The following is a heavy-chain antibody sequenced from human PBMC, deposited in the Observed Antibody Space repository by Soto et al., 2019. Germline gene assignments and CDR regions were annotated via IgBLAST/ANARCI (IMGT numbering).Heavy chain of an antibody. CDR1: GGTFGSDA. D-gene: IGHD3-22*01. CDR2: IIPIFGTT. CDR3: ARDRTDSGYYTNWLDP. V-gene: IGHV1-69*06. J-gene: IGHJ5*02. Sequence: SVNVSCKASGGTFGSDAITWVRQAPGQGLEWVGRIIPIFGTTNYAQNLQGRVTISADKSTLTSYMELHSLTSDDTALYYCARDRTDSGYYTNWLDPWGQGTQVTVSS.